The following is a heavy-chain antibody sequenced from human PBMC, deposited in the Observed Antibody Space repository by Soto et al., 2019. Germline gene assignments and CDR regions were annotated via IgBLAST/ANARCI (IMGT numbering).Heavy chain of an antibody. CDR3: GGGRYGDY. CDR1: GYGFTTYG. D-gene: IGHD1-1*01. CDR2: ISAHNGNT. V-gene: IGHV1-18*01. J-gene: IGHJ4*02. Sequence: QVHLVQSGAEVKKPGASVKVSCKGSGYGFTTYGITWVRQAPGQGLEWMAWISAHNGNTNYAQKLQGRVTVTRDTSTSTAYMELRDLRSDDTAVYYCGGGRYGDYWGQGALVTVSS.